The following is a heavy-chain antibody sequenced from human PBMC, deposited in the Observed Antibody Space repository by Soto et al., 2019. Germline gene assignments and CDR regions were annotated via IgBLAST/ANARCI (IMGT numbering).Heavy chain of an antibody. D-gene: IGHD3-16*01. CDR1: GLTFSSFA. CDR2: ISGSGAGT. Sequence: EVELLESGGGLVQPGGSLRLSCAASGLTFSSFAMSWVRQVPGKGLEWGSSISGSGAGTYYADSVKGRFTVSRDNAKNILYLQMDSLRAEDTALYYCAKDRAFGYNPLDYWGQGTLVTVSS. CDR3: AKDRAFGYNPLDY. V-gene: IGHV3-23*01. J-gene: IGHJ4*02.